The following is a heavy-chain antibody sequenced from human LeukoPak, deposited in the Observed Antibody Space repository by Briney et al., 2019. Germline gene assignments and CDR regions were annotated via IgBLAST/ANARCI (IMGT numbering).Heavy chain of an antibody. V-gene: IGHV4-38-2*02. D-gene: IGHD3-16*01. Sequence: SETLSLTCTVSGYSISSGYHWGWIRQAPGKGLEWLGSIYQSGSTYDNPSLKSRVTLSVDTSKNQVSLKLSSVTAADTAVYYCARSEINDYIKYWGQGILVTVSS. CDR1: GYSISSGYH. CDR3: ARSEINDYIKY. J-gene: IGHJ4*02. CDR2: IYQSGST.